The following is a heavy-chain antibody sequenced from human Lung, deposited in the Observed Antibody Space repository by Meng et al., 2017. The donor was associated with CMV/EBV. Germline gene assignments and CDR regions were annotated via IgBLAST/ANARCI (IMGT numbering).Heavy chain of an antibody. J-gene: IGHJ2*01. Sequence: QVQLREAGTGLVKPTQTLSLTRTVSGGSISSGDYYWSWIRQPPGKGLEWIGYIYYSGSTYYNPSLKSRVTISVDTSKNQFSLKLSSVTAADTAVYYCARGYYDSSGYGYWYFDLWGRGTLVTVSS. D-gene: IGHD3-22*01. CDR3: ARGYYDSSGYGYWYFDL. V-gene: IGHV4-30-4*01. CDR1: GGSISSGDYY. CDR2: IYYSGST.